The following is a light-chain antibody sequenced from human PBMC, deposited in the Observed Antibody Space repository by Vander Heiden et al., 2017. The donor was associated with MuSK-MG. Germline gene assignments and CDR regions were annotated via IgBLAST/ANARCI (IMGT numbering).Light chain of an antibody. CDR2: DAS. V-gene: IGKV3-11*01. CDR3: QQRSNGHPEIT. J-gene: IGKJ3*01. Sequence: EIVLTQSPATLSLSPGERATLSCRASQSVSSYLAWYQQKPGQAPRLLIYDASNRATGIKARFSGSGSGTDFTLTISSLEPEDFAVYYCQQRSNGHPEITFGHGTKVDIK. CDR1: QSVSSY.